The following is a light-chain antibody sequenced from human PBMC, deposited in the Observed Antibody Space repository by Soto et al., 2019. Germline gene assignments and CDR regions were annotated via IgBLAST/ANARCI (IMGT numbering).Light chain of an antibody. CDR3: QQYKSHSTWT. V-gene: IGKV1-5*01. J-gene: IGKJ1*01. Sequence: IPLAQAPSTLSASIGDRVTITCRASQSISDWLAWYQQRPGKAPKLLIYDASNLESGVPSRFSGSGSGTEFTLTISSLQPDDFATYYCQQYKSHSTWTFGQGTKVDIK. CDR2: DAS. CDR1: QSISDW.